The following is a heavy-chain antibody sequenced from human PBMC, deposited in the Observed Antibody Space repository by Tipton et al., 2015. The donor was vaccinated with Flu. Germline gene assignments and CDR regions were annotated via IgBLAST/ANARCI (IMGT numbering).Heavy chain of an antibody. CDR2: IYYSGST. Sequence: GLVKPSQTLSLTCIVSGGSVSSGGYHWSWIRQQPGKGLEWMGHIYYSGSTYYNPSLKSRLFISLDTSKNELLLKLTSVTAADTAVYYCARGTTIHAWHFDLWGPGTLVTVSS. J-gene: IGHJ2*01. D-gene: IGHD3-3*01. V-gene: IGHV4-31*03. CDR3: ARGTTIHAWHFDL. CDR1: GGSVSSGGYH.